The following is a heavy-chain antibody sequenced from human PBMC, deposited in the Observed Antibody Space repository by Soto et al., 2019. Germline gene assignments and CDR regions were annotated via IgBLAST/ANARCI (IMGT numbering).Heavy chain of an antibody. V-gene: IGHV3-30*18. CDR2: ISSDGSKK. CDR3: AKEGSRTTGRYIFDY. D-gene: IGHD1-1*01. Sequence: QVQLVESGGGVVQPGRSLRLSCVASGFSFSNNAMHWVRQAPGKGLESVAVISSDGSKKYYADSVKGRFTISRDNSKNTMYLQVDSPRAEDTAMYYCAKEGSRTTGRYIFDYWGQGTLVTVSS. J-gene: IGHJ4*02. CDR1: GFSFSNNA.